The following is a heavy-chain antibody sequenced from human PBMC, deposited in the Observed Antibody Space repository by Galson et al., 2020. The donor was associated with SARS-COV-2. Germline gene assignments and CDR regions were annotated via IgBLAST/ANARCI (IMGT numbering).Heavy chain of an antibody. Sequence: ASVKVSCKASGYTFTSYYLHWVRQAPGQGLEWVGIINPRDDITAYAQKFQGRVTMTRDTSTSTVYMELSSLRPEDTAVYYCANPHSSSTFWGQGTQVTVSS. J-gene: IGHJ4*02. V-gene: IGHV1-46*01. CDR1: GYTFTSYY. CDR3: ANPHSSSTF. CDR2: INPRDDIT. D-gene: IGHD6-6*01.